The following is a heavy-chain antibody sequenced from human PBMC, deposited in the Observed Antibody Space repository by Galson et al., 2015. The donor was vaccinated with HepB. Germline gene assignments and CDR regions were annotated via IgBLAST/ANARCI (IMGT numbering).Heavy chain of an antibody. Sequence: PALVKPTQTLTLTCTFSGFSLSTSGVGVGWIRQPPGKALEWLALIYWDDDKRYSPSLKSRLTITKDTSKNQVVLTMTNMDPVDTATYYCAHTGSEVGVVTVIFDYWGQGTLVTVSS. CDR1: GFSLSTSGVG. CDR3: AHTGSEVGVVTVIFDY. V-gene: IGHV2-5*02. D-gene: IGHD3-3*01. CDR2: IYWDDDK. J-gene: IGHJ4*02.